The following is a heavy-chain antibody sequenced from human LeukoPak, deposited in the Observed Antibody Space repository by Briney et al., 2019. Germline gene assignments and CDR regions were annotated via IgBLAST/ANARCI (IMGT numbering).Heavy chain of an antibody. CDR1: GGSISNYY. V-gene: IGHV4-59*01. J-gene: IGHJ3*02. Sequence: SETLSLTCTVSGGSISNYYWSWIRQPPGKGLEWIGYIYYSGSTNYNPSLKSRVTISVDTSKNQFSLKLSSLTAADTAVYYCARGSPAFDIWGQGTMVTVSS. CDR2: IYYSGST. CDR3: ARGSPAFDI.